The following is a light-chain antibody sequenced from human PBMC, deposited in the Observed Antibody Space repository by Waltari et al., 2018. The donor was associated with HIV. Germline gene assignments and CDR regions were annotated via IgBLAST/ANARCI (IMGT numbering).Light chain of an antibody. CDR1: NFDASDYQY. V-gene: IGLV2-14*01. J-gene: IGLJ2*01. CDR2: EVT. CDR3: LSYISSASPV. Sequence: QSALTQPASVSGSPGQSITLSCTGPNFDASDYQYVSWFQHHPGKAPKVIIYEVTNRPSGVSSRFSGYKSGNGASLTISGLQAEDEASYFCLSYISSASPVFGGGTKLTVL.